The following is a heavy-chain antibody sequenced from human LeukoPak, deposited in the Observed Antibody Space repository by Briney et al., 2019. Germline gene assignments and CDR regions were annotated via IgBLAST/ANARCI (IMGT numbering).Heavy chain of an antibody. CDR2: IHHSGTT. CDR3: VRDIAGGGLYNWFDP. J-gene: IGHJ5*02. Sequence: SETLSLTCTVSGGFISSSNEYWTLFRQPPGRGLEWIGGIHHSGTTCYNPSLKSRVTLSVDTSKNQFSLRLSSVTAADTAVYYCVRDIAGGGLYNWFDPWGQGTLVTVSS. CDR1: GGFISSSNEY. V-gene: IGHV4-39*07. D-gene: IGHD1-26*01.